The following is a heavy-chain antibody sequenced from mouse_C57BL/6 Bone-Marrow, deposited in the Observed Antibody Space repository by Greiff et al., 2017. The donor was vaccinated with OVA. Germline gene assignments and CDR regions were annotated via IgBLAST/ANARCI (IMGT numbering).Heavy chain of an antibody. Sequence: QVHVKQSGAELARPGASVKLSCKASGYTFTSYGISWVKQRTGQGLEWIGEIYPRSGHPYYTEKFKGKATLTADKSSSTAYMELRSLTSENSAVYFWASLLPEAPRPCADWGQGTLVTVSA. CDR3: ASLLPEAPRPCAD. V-gene: IGHV1-81*01. J-gene: IGHJ3*01. D-gene: IGHD2-3*01. CDR2: IYPRSGHP. CDR1: GYTFTSYG.